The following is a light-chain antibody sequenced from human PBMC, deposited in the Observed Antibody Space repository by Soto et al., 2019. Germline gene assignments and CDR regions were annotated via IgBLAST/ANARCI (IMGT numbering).Light chain of an antibody. CDR1: SSDVGTYDY. V-gene: IGLV2-14*01. Sequence: QSVLTQPASVSGSPGQSIAISCTGTSSDVGTYDYVSWYQQYPDKAPKLIIYDVTQRPSGVSNRFSASKSGNTASLTISGLQAEDEADYYCSSYTSSTTLVFGTGTKVTV. CDR2: DVT. J-gene: IGLJ1*01. CDR3: SSYTSSTTLV.